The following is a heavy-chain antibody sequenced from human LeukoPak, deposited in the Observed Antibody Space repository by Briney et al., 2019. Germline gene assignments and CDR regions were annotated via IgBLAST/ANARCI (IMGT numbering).Heavy chain of an antibody. CDR1: GFTFSSYA. D-gene: IGHD3-9*01. V-gene: IGHV3-23*01. J-gene: IGHJ4*02. Sequence: GGSLRLSCAASGFTFSSYAMSWVRQAPGKGLEWVSAISGSGGSTYYADSVKGRFTISRDNSKNTLYLQTNSLRAEDTAVYYCARAGLTDYDILTGHIDYWGQGTLVTVSS. CDR3: ARAGLTDYDILTGHIDY. CDR2: ISGSGGST.